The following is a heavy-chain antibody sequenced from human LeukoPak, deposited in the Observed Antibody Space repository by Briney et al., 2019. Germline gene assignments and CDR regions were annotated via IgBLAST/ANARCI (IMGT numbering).Heavy chain of an antibody. Sequence: PSETLSLTCTVSGGSISSSSYYWGWIRQPPGKGLEWIGSIYHSGSAYYNPSLKSRVTISVDTSKNQFSLKLSSVTAADTAVYYCARDTGYYDILTGYYRALWFDPWGQGTLVTVSS. D-gene: IGHD3-9*01. V-gene: IGHV4-39*07. CDR2: IYHSGSA. CDR3: ARDTGYYDILTGYYRALWFDP. CDR1: GGSISSSSYY. J-gene: IGHJ5*02.